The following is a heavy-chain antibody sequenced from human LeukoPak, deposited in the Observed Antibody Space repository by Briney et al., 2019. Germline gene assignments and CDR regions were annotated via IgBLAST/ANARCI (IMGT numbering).Heavy chain of an antibody. CDR1: GYIFTSYY. CDR3: ARDLKGGWLQPAY. D-gene: IGHD5-24*01. CDR2: INPSGSST. Sequence: GASVKVSCKASGYIFTSYYMHWVRQAPGQGLEWMGIINPSGSSTSYAQKFQGRVTMTRDMSTSTVYMELSGLRSEDTAVYYCARDLKGGWLQPAYWGQGTLVTASS. V-gene: IGHV1-46*01. J-gene: IGHJ4*02.